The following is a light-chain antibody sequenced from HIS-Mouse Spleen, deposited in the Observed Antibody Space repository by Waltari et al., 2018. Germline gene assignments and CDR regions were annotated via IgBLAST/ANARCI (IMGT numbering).Light chain of an antibody. CDR1: HDISNY. Sequence: DIQMTQSTSSLSASVGARVTITRQASHDISNYLNWYQQKPGKAPKLLIYDATNLETGVPSRFSGSGSGTDFTFTISSLQPEDIATYYCQQYDNLHRLTFGPGTKVDIK. CDR2: DAT. CDR3: QQYDNLHRLT. V-gene: IGKV1-33*01. J-gene: IGKJ3*01.